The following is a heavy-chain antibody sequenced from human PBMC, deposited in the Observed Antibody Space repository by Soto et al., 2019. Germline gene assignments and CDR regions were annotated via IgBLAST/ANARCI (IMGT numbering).Heavy chain of an antibody. D-gene: IGHD2-2*01. J-gene: IGHJ4*02. V-gene: IGHV3-23*01. CDR3: AQGFCSSTSCSRRYFDS. Sequence: EVQLLESGGGLVQPGGSLLLSCAASGLTFSSYAMSWVRQAPGKGLEWVSSTTGSGASTYYADSVKGRFTISRDNSKNTLYLQMSSLRVEDTAVYYCAQGFCSSTSCSRRYFDSWGQGTLVTVSS. CDR1: GLTFSSYA. CDR2: TTGSGAST.